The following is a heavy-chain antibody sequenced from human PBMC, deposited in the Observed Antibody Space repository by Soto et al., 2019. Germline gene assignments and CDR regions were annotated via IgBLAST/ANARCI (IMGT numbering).Heavy chain of an antibody. D-gene: IGHD1-26*01. V-gene: IGHV3-23*01. CDR3: ARDQGGQSGNFIFDH. J-gene: IGHJ4*02. Sequence: EVRLLESGGGLAQPGGSLRLSCTTSGFTFDNFAMSWVRQAPGRGLEWVSAISGGGGGTYYADSVEGRFIISRDNSKNTLFLQMNSLRADDTAVYYCARDQGGQSGNFIFDHWGQGALVTVSS. CDR2: ISGGGGGT. CDR1: GFTFDNFA.